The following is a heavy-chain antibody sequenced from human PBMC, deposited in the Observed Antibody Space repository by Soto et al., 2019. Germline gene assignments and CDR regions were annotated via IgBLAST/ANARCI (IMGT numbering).Heavy chain of an antibody. D-gene: IGHD1-20*01. CDR1: GFTFSSYV. V-gene: IGHV3-23*01. J-gene: IGHJ4*02. CDR3: AKDMGEYNWNPELFDY. CDR2: ISGSGGST. Sequence: GGSLILSCAASGFTFSSYVMSWVRQAPGKGLEWVSAISGSGGSTYYADSVKGRFTISRDNSKNTLYLQMNSLRAEDTAVYYCAKDMGEYNWNPELFDYWGQGTLVTVSS.